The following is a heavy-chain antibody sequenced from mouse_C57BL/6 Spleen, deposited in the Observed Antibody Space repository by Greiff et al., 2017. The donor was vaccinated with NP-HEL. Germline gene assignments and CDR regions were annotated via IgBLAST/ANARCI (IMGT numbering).Heavy chain of an antibody. CDR3: ARGGIFYYYGSSPHGYFDV. V-gene: IGHV1-18*01. CDR1: GYTFTDYN. J-gene: IGHJ1*03. D-gene: IGHD1-1*01. Sequence: EVQLQQSGPELVKPGASVKIPCKASGYTFTDYNMDWVKQSHGKSLEWIGDINPNNGGTIYNQKFKGKATLTVDKSSSTAYMELRSLTSEDTAGYYCARGGIFYYYGSSPHGYFDVWGTGTTVTVSS. CDR2: INPNNGGT.